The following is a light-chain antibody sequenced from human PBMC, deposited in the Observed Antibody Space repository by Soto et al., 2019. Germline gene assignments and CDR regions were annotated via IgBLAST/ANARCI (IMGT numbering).Light chain of an antibody. V-gene: IGKV4-1*01. CDR3: QQYYGAPHT. CDR1: QSVLYTSNNKNY. Sequence: DIVMTQSPDSLAVSLGERATINCKSSQSVLYTSNNKNYLAWYQKKPGQPPKLLIYWASTRESGVPDRFSGSGCGTDFALTISSLQAEDVAVYHCQQYYGAPHTFGQGTKLEI. J-gene: IGKJ2*01. CDR2: WAS.